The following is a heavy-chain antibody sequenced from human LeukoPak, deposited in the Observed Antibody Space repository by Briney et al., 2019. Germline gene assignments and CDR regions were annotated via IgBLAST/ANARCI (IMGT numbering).Heavy chain of an antibody. J-gene: IGHJ3*02. CDR2: INGGNGNT. V-gene: IGHV1-3*01. CDR3: ARMGRNDAFDI. CDR1: GYTFTIYA. Sequence: GASVKVSCKASGYTFTIYAVHWVRQAPGQRPEWMGWINGGNGNTKYSEKFQGRVTITRDTSASTAYMELSSLRSEDTAVCYCARMGRNDAFDIWGQGAMVTVSS.